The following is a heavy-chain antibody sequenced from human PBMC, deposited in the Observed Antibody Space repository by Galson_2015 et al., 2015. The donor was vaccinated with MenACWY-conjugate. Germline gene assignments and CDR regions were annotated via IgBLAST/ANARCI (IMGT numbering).Heavy chain of an antibody. CDR3: AKGLFNGFDAFDI. D-gene: IGHD2-8*01. V-gene: IGHV3-49*03. CDR1: GFTFGDYA. J-gene: IGHJ3*02. CDR2: IRSKAYGGTT. Sequence: SLRLSCAASGFTFGDYAMSWFRQAPGKGLEWVGFIRSKAYGGTTEYAASVKGRFTISRDNSKNTLYLQMNSLRAEDTAVYYCAKGLFNGFDAFDIWGQGTMVTVSS.